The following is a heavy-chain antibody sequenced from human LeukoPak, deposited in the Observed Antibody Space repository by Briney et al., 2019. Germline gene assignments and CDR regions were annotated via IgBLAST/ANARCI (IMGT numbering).Heavy chain of an antibody. CDR2: IYHSGST. D-gene: IGHD7-27*01. CDR1: GYSISSGYH. J-gene: IGHJ4*02. CDR3: ARHPALGYFDY. Sequence: PSETLSLTCAVSGYSISSGYHWGWIRQPPGKGLEWIGSIYHSGSTYYNPSLKSRVTISVDTSKNQFSLKLSSVTAADTAVYYCARHPALGYFDYWGQGTLVTVSS. V-gene: IGHV4-38-2*01.